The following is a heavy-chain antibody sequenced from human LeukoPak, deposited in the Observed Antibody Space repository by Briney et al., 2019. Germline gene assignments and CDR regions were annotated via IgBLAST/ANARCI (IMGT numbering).Heavy chain of an antibody. V-gene: IGHV4-59*01. J-gene: IGHJ3*02. CDR3: ARERLGYCSGGSCYQDAFDI. D-gene: IGHD2-15*01. CDR2: IYYSGST. CDR1: GGSISSYY. Sequence: SETLSLTCTVSGGSISSYYWSWIRQPPGKGLEWIGYIYYSGSTNYNPSLKSRVTISVDTSKNQFSLKLSSVTAADTAVYYCARERLGYCSGGSCYQDAFDIWGQGTMVIVSS.